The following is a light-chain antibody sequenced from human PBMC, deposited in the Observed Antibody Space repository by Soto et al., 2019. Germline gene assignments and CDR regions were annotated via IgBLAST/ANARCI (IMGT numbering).Light chain of an antibody. CDR3: QQYGSSTGFT. Sequence: EIVLTQSPGTLSLSPGERATLSCRASQSVSSSYLAWYQQKPGQAPRLLIYGASSRATGIPDRFSGSGSGTDFTLTISRLEPEDSAVYYCQQYGSSTGFTFGPGTKVDIK. V-gene: IGKV3-20*01. CDR1: QSVSSSY. J-gene: IGKJ3*01. CDR2: GAS.